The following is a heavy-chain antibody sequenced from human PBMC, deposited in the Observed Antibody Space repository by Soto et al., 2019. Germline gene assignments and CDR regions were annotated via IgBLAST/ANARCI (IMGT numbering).Heavy chain of an antibody. D-gene: IGHD3-9*01. V-gene: IGHV4-4*07. CDR2: IYTTGSA. J-gene: IGHJ5*02. Sequence: QVHLQESGPGLVKPSETLSLTCAVSGVSIKTYYWSWIRKPAGKGLEWIGRIYTTGSANHNPSLKSRVTMSVHTSKNQVSLKLTSLTAADAGVYYCARDDYYDSNNWFDPWGQGILVTVSS. CDR1: GVSIKTYY. CDR3: ARDDYYDSNNWFDP.